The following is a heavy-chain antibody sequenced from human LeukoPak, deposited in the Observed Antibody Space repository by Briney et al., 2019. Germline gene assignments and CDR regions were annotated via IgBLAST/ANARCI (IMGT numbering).Heavy chain of an antibody. Sequence: GGSLRLSCAASGFTFSSYAMSWVRQAPGKGLEWVSAISGSGGSTYYADSVKGRFTISRDNSKSTLYLQMNSLRAEDTAVYYCAKGAPDYYGSGSYVDYWGQGTLVTVSS. D-gene: IGHD3-10*01. CDR3: AKGAPDYYGSGSYVDY. CDR1: GFTFSSYA. V-gene: IGHV3-23*01. CDR2: ISGSGGST. J-gene: IGHJ4*02.